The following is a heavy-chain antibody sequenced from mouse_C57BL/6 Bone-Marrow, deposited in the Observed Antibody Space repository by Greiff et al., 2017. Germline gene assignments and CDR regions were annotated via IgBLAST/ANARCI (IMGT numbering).Heavy chain of an antibody. CDR2: IDPADSYT. CDR1: GYTFTSYW. V-gene: IGHV1-50*01. D-gene: IGHD2-1*01. CDR3: ARRVIYYGNSYAMDY. J-gene: IGHJ4*01. Sequence: VQLQQPGAELVKPGASVKLSCKASGYTFTSYWMQWVKQRPGQGLEWIGEIDPADSYTNYNPKFQGQATITVDTSSNTAYMQLSSLTAADSSVYYCARRVIYYGNSYAMDYWGQGTSVTVSS.